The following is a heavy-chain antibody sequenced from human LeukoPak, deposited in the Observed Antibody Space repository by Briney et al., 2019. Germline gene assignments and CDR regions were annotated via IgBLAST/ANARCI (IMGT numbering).Heavy chain of an antibody. J-gene: IGHJ4*02. CDR3: ARDPGYGDYGKRYVDY. D-gene: IGHD4-17*01. V-gene: IGHV3-21*01. CDR1: GFTFSSYS. CDR2: ISSSSSYI. Sequence: GGSLRLSCAASGFTFSSYSMNWVRQAPGKGLEWVSSISSSSSYIYYADSVKGRFTISRDNAKNSLYLQMNSLRAEDTAVYYCARDPGYGDYGKRYVDYWGQGTLVTVSS.